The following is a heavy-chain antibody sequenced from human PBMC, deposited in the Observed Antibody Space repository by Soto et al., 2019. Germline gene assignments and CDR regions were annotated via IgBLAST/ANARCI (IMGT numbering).Heavy chain of an antibody. D-gene: IGHD2-21*02. Sequence: QVQLVQSGAEVKKPGSSVKVSCKASGGTFSSYAISWVRQAPGQGLEWMGGIIPIFGTANNAQKFQGSVPITADESTSTAYMELSSLRSEDTAVYYCAREGAYCGGDCYYWFDPWGQGTLVTVSS. CDR1: GGTFSSYA. V-gene: IGHV1-69*12. CDR3: AREGAYCGGDCYYWFDP. J-gene: IGHJ5*02. CDR2: IIPIFGTA.